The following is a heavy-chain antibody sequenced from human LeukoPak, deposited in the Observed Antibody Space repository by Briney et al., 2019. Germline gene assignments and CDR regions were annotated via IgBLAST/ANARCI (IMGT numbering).Heavy chain of an antibody. V-gene: IGHV3-30*04. CDR1: GFTFSSYA. CDR3: GKTGPHSGTYLSAFEI. Sequence: GGSLRLSCAASGFTFSSYAMHWVRQAPGKGLEWVAVISYDGSNKYYADSVKGRFTISRDNSKNTLYLQMNSLRPEDTAVYYCGKTGPHSGTYLSAFEIWGQGTMVTVSS. D-gene: IGHD1-26*01. J-gene: IGHJ3*02. CDR2: ISYDGSNK.